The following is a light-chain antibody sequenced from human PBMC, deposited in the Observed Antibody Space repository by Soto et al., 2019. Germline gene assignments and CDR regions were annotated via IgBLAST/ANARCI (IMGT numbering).Light chain of an antibody. Sequence: QSVLTQPASVSGSPGQSITISCTGTSSDVGSYNLVSWYQQHPGKAPKPMIYEGSKRPSGVSNRFSGSKSGNTASLTISGLQAEDEADYYCCSYAGTIYVFGTGTKVTVL. J-gene: IGLJ1*01. CDR1: SSDVGSYNL. V-gene: IGLV2-23*01. CDR3: CSYAGTIYV. CDR2: EGS.